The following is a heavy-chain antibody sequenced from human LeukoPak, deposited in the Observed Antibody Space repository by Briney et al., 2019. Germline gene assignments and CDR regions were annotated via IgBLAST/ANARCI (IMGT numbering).Heavy chain of an antibody. V-gene: IGHV3-30*02. CDR2: IRYDGSNK. D-gene: IGHD2-2*01. J-gene: IGHJ4*02. Sequence: GGSLRLSCAASGFTFSSYGMHWVRQAPDKGLEWVAFIRYDGSNKYYADSVKGRFTISRDNSKNTPYLQMNSLRAEDTAVYYCAKDRCSSTSCYGDYWGQGTLVTVSS. CDR3: AKDRCSSTSCYGDY. CDR1: GFTFSSYG.